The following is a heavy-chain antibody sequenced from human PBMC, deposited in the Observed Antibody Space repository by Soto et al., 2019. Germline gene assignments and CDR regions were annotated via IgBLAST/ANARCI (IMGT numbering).Heavy chain of an antibody. CDR1: GFTFSNAW. CDR2: IKRNIDGGIT. Sequence: EVQLVESGGGLVKPGGSLRLSCAASGFTFSNAWMSWVRQAPGGGLEWVGRIKRNIDGGITDYAAPVKGRFAISRDDSNSILYLEMNSLRSEDTAVYYCTTVDAVVLNWGQGLLVTVSS. CDR3: TTVDAVVLN. V-gene: IGHV3-15*01. J-gene: IGHJ4*02. D-gene: IGHD6-19*01.